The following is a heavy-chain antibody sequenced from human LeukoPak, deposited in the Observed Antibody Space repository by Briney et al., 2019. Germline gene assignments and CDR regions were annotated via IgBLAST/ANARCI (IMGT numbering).Heavy chain of an antibody. D-gene: IGHD6-13*01. J-gene: IGHJ5*02. V-gene: IGHV4-34*01. Sequence: SSETLSLTCAVYGGSFSGYYWSWIRQPPGKGLEWIGEINHSGSTNYNPSLKSRVTISVDTSKNQFSLKLSSVTAADTAVYYCARRVRAAAGFPYNWFDPWGQGTPVTVSS. CDR1: GGSFSGYY. CDR2: INHSGST. CDR3: ARRVRAAAGFPYNWFDP.